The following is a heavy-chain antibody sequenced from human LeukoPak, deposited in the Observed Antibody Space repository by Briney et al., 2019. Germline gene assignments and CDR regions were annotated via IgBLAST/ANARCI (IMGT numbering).Heavy chain of an antibody. J-gene: IGHJ4*02. CDR3: ARAESSGSYLSLDY. D-gene: IGHD3-10*01. V-gene: IGHV4-39*07. Sequence: SETLSLTCTVSGGSISSSIHFWGWIRQPPGKGLEWIGSIHYTESTYSDPSLRSRVTISIDTSKNQFSLRLSSVTAADTAVYYCARAESSGSYLSLDYWGQGTLVTVSS. CDR1: GGSISSSIHF. CDR2: IHYTEST.